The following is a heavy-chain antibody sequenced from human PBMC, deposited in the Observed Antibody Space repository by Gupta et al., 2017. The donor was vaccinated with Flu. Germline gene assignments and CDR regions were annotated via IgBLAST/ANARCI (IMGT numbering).Heavy chain of an antibody. V-gene: IGHV1-46*04. CDR2: INPSGGST. CDR3: ARDRFDGTSSSGWFDP. J-gene: IGHJ5*02. CDR1: GYTFASYY. Sequence: QVQLVQSGAEVKKPAASVKVSCKASGYTFASYYIHWVRQAPGLGLEWMGIINPSGGSTNYAQKLQGRVTMTRDTSSSTVYMELSSLRSEDTAIYYCARDRFDGTSSSGWFDPWGQGTLVTVSS. D-gene: IGHD5-24*01.